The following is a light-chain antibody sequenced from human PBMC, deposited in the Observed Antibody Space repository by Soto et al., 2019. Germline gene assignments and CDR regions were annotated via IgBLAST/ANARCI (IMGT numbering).Light chain of an antibody. Sequence: DIQMTQSPSTLSASVGDRVTITCRASQSIGRFLAWYQHQPGKAPKLLIYAASSLQSGVPSRFSGSGSETDFTLTISSLQPEDFATYSCQQSYSTTWAFGQGTKVDI. J-gene: IGKJ1*01. CDR2: AAS. V-gene: IGKV1-39*01. CDR3: QQSYSTTWA. CDR1: QSIGRF.